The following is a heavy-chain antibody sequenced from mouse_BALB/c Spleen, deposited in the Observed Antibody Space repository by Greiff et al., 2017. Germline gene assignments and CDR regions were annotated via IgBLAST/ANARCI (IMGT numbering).Heavy chain of an antibody. CDR1: GYTFTDYA. J-gene: IGHJ4*01. V-gene: IGHV1S137*01. CDR3: ARDFDYGSSFYAMDY. Sequence: QVQLQQSGAELVRPGVSVKISCKGSGYTFTDYAMHWVKQSHAKSLEWIGVISTYYGDASYNQKFKGKATMTVDKSSSTAYMELARLTSEDSAIYYCARDFDYGSSFYAMDYWGQGTSVTVSS. CDR2: ISTYYGDA. D-gene: IGHD1-1*01.